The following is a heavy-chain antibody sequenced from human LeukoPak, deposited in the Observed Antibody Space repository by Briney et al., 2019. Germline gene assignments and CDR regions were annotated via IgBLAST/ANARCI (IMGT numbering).Heavy chain of an antibody. CDR3: AKGYSRVDY. D-gene: IGHD5-12*01. CDR1: GYFFTSYW. CDR2: INPSDSDT. J-gene: IGHJ4*02. Sequence: GESLKISCKASGYFFTSYWIGWVRQMPGKGLEWMGMINPSDSDTRYSPSFQGQVTISADKSISNVYLQWSSLKASDTAKYYCAKGYSRVDYWGQGTLVTVSS. V-gene: IGHV5-51*01.